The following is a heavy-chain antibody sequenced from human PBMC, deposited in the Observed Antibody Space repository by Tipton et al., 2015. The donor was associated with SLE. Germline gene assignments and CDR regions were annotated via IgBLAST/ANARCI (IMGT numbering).Heavy chain of an antibody. CDR2: ISRSSSYI. V-gene: IGHV3-21*01. J-gene: IGHJ3*02. Sequence: SLRLSCAASGFTFSSYSMNWVRQAPGKGLEWVSSISRSSSYIYYADSVKGRFTISRDNAKNSLYLQMNSLRAEDTAVYYCANDYGDYAGAFDIWGQGTMVTVSS. CDR3: ANDYGDYAGAFDI. CDR1: GFTFSSYS. D-gene: IGHD4-17*01.